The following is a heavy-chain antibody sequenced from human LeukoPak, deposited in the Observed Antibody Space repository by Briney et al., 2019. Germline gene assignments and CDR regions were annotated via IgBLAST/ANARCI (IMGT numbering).Heavy chain of an antibody. CDR3: ARVDYYDSSGYYFNSWFDP. CDR1: GGSISSYY. CDR2: IYYSGST. J-gene: IGHJ5*02. Sequence: PSETLSLTCTVSGGSISSYYWSWIRQPPGKGLEWIGYIYYSGSTNYNPSLKSRVTISVDTSKNQFSLKLSSVTAADTAVYYCARVDYYDSSGYYFNSWFDPWGQGTLVTVSS. D-gene: IGHD3-22*01. V-gene: IGHV4-59*01.